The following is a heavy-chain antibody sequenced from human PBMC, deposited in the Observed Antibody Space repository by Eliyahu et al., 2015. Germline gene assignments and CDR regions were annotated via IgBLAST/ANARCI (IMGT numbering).Heavy chain of an antibody. CDR1: GFTFSSYS. D-gene: IGHD5-12*01. CDR3: ARASSIVATINHFDY. CDR2: ISSSSSYI. Sequence: EVQLVESGGGLVKPGGPLRLSCAASGFTFSSYSMNWVRQAPGKGLEWVSSISSSSSYIYYADSVKGRFTISRDNAKNSLYLQMNSLRAEDTAVYYCARASSIVATINHFDYWGQGTLVTVSS. J-gene: IGHJ4*02. V-gene: IGHV3-21*01.